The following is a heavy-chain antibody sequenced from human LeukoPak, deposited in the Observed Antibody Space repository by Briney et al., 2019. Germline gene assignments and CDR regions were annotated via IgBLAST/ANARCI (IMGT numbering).Heavy chain of an antibody. J-gene: IGHJ6*02. Sequence: SVKVSCKASGGTFSSYAISWARQAPGQGLEWMGRIIPILGIANYAQKFQGRVTITADKSTSTAYMELSSLRSEDTAVYYCARDMGDTAMVTDYYYYGMDVWGQGTTVTVSS. CDR2: IIPILGIA. V-gene: IGHV1-69*04. CDR1: GGTFSSYA. D-gene: IGHD5-18*01. CDR3: ARDMGDTAMVTDYYYYGMDV.